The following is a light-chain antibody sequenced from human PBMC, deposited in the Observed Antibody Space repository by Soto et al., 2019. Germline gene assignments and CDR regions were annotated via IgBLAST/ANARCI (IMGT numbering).Light chain of an antibody. CDR1: QSVSSN. J-gene: IGKJ4*01. CDR2: GAS. V-gene: IGKV3-20*01. CDR3: QEYGSSPLP. Sequence: EMVLTHSPASLSVSQGDRVTLSCRASQSVSSNLAWYQQKPGQAPRLLIYGASSRATGIPDRFSGSGSGTDFTLTISRLEPEDFAVYYCQEYGSSPLPFGGGTKV.